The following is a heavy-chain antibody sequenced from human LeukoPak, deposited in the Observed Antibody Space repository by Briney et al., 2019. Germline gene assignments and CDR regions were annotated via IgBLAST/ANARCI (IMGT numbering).Heavy chain of an antibody. J-gene: IGHJ5*02. Sequence: SVKVSCKASGGTFSSYAISWVRQAPGQGLEWMGGIIPIFGTANYAQKFQGRVTITTDESTSTAYMELSSLRSEDTAVYYSASGGSWYGYWFDPWGQGTLVTVSS. V-gene: IGHV1-69*05. CDR1: GGTFSSYA. CDR3: ASGGSWYGYWFDP. CDR2: IIPIFGTA. D-gene: IGHD6-13*01.